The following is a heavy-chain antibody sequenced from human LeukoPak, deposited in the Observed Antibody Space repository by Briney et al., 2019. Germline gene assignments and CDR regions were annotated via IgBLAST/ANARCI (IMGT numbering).Heavy chain of an antibody. CDR3: AREARGYWYFDL. Sequence: GGSLRLSCAASGFTFNNYWMSWVRLAPGKGLEWVANIKKDGSEKFYVDSVKGRFTISRDKSKKTLDLQMNSLRVEDTAVYYCAREARGYWYFDLWGRGALVTVSS. J-gene: IGHJ2*01. V-gene: IGHV3-7*01. CDR1: GFTFNNYW. CDR2: IKKDGSEK.